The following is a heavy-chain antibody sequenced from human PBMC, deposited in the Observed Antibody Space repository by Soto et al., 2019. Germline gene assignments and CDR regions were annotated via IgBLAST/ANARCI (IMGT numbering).Heavy chain of an antibody. V-gene: IGHV3-23*01. Sequence: VQLLESGGGLVQPGGSLRLSCAASGFTFSSYAMSWVRQAPGKGLEWVSAISGSGGSTYYADSVKGRFTISRDNSKNTLYLQMNSRRAEDTAVYYCAKENEGQWLAHDSFDIWGQGTMVTVSS. CDR3: AKENEGQWLAHDSFDI. CDR2: ISGSGGST. D-gene: IGHD6-19*01. J-gene: IGHJ3*02. CDR1: GFTFSSYA.